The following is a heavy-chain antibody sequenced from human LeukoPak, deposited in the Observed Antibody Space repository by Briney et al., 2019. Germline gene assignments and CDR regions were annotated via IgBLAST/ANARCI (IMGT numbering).Heavy chain of an antibody. D-gene: IGHD5-18*01. Sequence: GRSLRLSCAASGFTFTNAGIHWVRLAAGKGLEWVSFISHDGTNKYYSDSVDGRSTVSRLNSQNTVHLQMTDLRPDDTATYYCASEDVDTGDFWGQGTLVTVSS. V-gene: IGHV3-30*01. CDR1: GFTFTNAG. CDR2: ISHDGTNK. CDR3: ASEDVDTGDF. J-gene: IGHJ4*02.